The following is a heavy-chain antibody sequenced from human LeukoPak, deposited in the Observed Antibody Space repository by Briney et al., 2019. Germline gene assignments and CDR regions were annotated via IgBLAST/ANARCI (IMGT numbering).Heavy chain of an antibody. D-gene: IGHD1-26*01. CDR1: GFTFNIYW. V-gene: IGHV3-7*01. CDR3: ARERIVGATDFDY. CDR2: IKPDGSET. Sequence: GGSLRLSCAASGFTFNIYWMTWVRQAPGKGLEWVANIKPDGSETHYVDSVKDRFTISRDSAKNSLYLEMSSLRADDTAVYYCARERIVGATDFDYWGQGTLVTVSS. J-gene: IGHJ4*02.